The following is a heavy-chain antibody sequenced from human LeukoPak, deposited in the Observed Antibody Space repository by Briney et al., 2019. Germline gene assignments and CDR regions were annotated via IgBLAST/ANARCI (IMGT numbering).Heavy chain of an antibody. J-gene: IGHJ4*02. CDR2: ISYDGSNK. V-gene: IGHV3-30*04. CDR1: GFTFSSYA. D-gene: IGHD3-10*01. Sequence: PGRSLRLSCAASGFTFSSYAMHWVRQAPGKGLEWVAVISYDGSNKYYADSVKGRFTISRDNSKNTLYLQMNSLRAEDTAVYYCARLVDGSGSYYPRRGYFDYWGQGTLVTVSS. CDR3: ARLVDGSGSYYPRRGYFDY.